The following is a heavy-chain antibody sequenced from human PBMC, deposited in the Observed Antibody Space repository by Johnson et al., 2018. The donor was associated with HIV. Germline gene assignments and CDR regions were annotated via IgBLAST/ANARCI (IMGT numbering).Heavy chain of an antibody. CDR3: ASYDILTGYYAFDI. D-gene: IGHD3-9*01. J-gene: IGHJ3*02. CDR2: IYSGGST. V-gene: IGHV3-66*02. Sequence: VQLVESGGGLVQPGGSLRLSCAASGFTFDDYGMSWVRQAPGKGLEWVSVIYSGGSTYYADSVKGRFTISRDNSKNTLYLQMNSLRAEDTAVYYCASYDILTGYYAFDIWGQGTMVTVSS. CDR1: GFTFDDYG.